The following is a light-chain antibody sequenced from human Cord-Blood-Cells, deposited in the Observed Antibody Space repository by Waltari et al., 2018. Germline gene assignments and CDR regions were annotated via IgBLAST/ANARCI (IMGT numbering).Light chain of an antibody. CDR1: QGISSY. CDR2: AAS. Sequence: IRMTQSPSSFSSSPGDRVTITCRASQGISSYFSWYQQKPGKAANILIYAASTLQSGGTSRFSGSGSGTDVTLTTSCLQAEDFATYYCRQYYSYPLTFGGGTKVEIK. J-gene: IGKJ4*01. CDR3: RQYYSYPLT. V-gene: IGKV1-8*01.